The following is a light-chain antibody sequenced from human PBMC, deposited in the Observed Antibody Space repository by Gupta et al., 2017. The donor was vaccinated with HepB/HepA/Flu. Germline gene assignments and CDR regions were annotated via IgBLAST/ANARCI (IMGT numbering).Light chain of an antibody. CDR1: SLRTDY. J-gene: IGLJ2*01. CDR2: GTK. CDR3: NSRDTSGNVII. V-gene: IGLV3-19*01. Sequence: SSEQPQHPDLSVAFGQTVRITGQGDSLRTDYTSWYQQKPGQPPELIMYGTKNRPSGIPDRFSGSASGGTHVLTITGAQAEDEADYYCNSRDTSGNVIIFGGGTRLTVL.